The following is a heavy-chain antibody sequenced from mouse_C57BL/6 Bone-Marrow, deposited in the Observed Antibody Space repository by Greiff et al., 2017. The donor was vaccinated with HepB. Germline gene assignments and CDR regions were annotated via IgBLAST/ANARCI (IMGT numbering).Heavy chain of an antibody. CDR1: GYTFTSYW. CDR2: IHPSDSDT. Sequence: QVQLQQPGAELVKPGASVKVSCKASGYTFTSYWMHWVKQRPGQGLEWIGRIHPSDSDTNYNQKFKGKATLTVDKSSSTAYMQLSSLTSEDSAVYYGAITLYYYGSSSAWFAYWGQGTLVTVAA. J-gene: IGHJ3*01. D-gene: IGHD1-1*01. V-gene: IGHV1-74*01. CDR3: AITLYYYGSSSAWFAY.